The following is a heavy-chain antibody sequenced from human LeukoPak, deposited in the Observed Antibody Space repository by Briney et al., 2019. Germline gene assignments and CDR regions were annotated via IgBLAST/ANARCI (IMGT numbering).Heavy chain of an antibody. J-gene: IGHJ6*02. V-gene: IGHV4-59*02. D-gene: IGHD3-3*02. CDR1: GGSVSSYY. CDR3: ARAEEPEHSTYGMDV. CDR2: IYYSGST. Sequence: SETLSLTCTVAGGSVSSYYWSRIRQPPGKGLEWIGYIYYSGSTNYNPSLKSRVTISVDTSKNQFSLKLSSVTAADTAVYYRARAEEPEHSTYGMDVWGQGTTVTVSS.